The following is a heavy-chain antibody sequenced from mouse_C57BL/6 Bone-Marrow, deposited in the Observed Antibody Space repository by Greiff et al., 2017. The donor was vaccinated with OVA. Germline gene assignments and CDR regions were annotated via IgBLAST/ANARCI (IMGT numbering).Heavy chain of an antibody. CDR3: ARSNYYGSSPYWYFDV. CDR2: IDPSDSYT. CDR1: GYTFTSYW. D-gene: IGHD1-1*01. J-gene: IGHJ1*03. V-gene: IGHV1-69*01. Sequence: QVQLKQPGAELVMPGASVKLSCKASGYTFTSYWMHWVKQRPGQGLEWIGEIDPSDSYTNYKQKFKGKSTLTVDKSSSTAYMQLSSLTSEDSAVYYCARSNYYGSSPYWYFDVWGTGTTVTVSS.